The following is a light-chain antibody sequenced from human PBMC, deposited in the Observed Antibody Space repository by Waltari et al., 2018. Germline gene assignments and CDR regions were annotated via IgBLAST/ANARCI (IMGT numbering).Light chain of an antibody. CDR3: SSRDSSNRPHVL. CDR2: CKP. Sequence: SSDLPQDPAVSVPLGPTVRITCQGDSLENYYAAWYQQKPGQAPILFIYCKPYRPSGLPDRFSGSSSGNTASLTITGAQAEDEAYYFCSSRDSSNRPHVLFGGGTKLTVL. J-gene: IGLJ2*01. CDR1: SLENYY. V-gene: IGLV3-19*01.